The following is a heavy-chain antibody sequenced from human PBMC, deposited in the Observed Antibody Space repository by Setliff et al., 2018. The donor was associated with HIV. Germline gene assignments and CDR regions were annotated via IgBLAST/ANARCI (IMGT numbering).Heavy chain of an antibody. CDR3: ARGGLGVVGAIDY. D-gene: IGHD2-15*01. J-gene: IGHJ4*02. V-gene: IGHV4-34*01. CDR2: IIHSGGT. CDR1: GGSFSGYY. Sequence: ASETLSLTCAVYGGSFSGYYWTWIRQPPGRGLEWIGEIIHSGGTNYNRSLKSRVTISVDTSKNQFSLNPSSVTAADTAVYYCARGGLGVVGAIDYWSQGTLVTVSS.